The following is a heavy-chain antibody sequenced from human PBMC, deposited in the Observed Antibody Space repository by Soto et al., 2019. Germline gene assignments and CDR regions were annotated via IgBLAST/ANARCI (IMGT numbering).Heavy chain of an antibody. Sequence: EVQLVESGGGLVQPGGSLKLSCAASGFTFSGSAMHWVRQASGKGLEWVGRIRSKANSYATAYAASVKGRFTISRDDSKNTAYLQMNSLKTEDTAVYYCTLATATTYSGMDVWGQGTTVTVSS. D-gene: IGHD5-18*01. CDR3: TLATATTYSGMDV. V-gene: IGHV3-73*01. CDR2: IRSKANSYAT. J-gene: IGHJ6*02. CDR1: GFTFSGSA.